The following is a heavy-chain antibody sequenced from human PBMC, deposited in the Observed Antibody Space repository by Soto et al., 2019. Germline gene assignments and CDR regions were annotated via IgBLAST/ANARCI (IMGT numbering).Heavy chain of an antibody. V-gene: IGHV3-23*01. CDR2: VTGSGNSA. D-gene: IGHD3-22*01. Sequence: GGSLRLSGAASGLTFSNYAMSWVRQAPVKGLEWVSGVTGSGNSAYYADSVNGRFTISKDNSKNTLFLQMNRLRAEDTAVYYCAKSTNYYYDSSGYLGLDYWGRGTMVTVSS. CDR1: GLTFSNYA. J-gene: IGHJ4*02. CDR3: AKSTNYYYDSSGYLGLDY.